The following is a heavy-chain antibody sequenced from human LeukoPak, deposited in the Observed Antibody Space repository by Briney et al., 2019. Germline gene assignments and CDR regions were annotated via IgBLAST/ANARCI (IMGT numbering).Heavy chain of an antibody. CDR2: MYPGDSDT. J-gene: IGHJ4*02. D-gene: IGHD4-23*01. V-gene: IGHV5-51*01. CDR1: GYSFTSCW. CDR3: ERHLYGGNSAIDY. Sequence: GESLKISCKGSGYSFTSCWIGWVRQMPGKGLEWMGIMYPGDSDTRYSPSFQGQVTISVDKSISTAYLQWSSLKASDTAMYYCERHLYGGNSAIDYWGQGTLVTVSS.